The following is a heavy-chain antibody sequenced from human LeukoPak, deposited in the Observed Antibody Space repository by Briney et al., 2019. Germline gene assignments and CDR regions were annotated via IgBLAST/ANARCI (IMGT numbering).Heavy chain of an antibody. D-gene: IGHD3-10*01. CDR2: IYYSGST. CDR3: GRTMVRGVVDGFDN. Sequence: SETLSLTCTVSGGSISSSSYYWGWIRQPPGKGLEWIGSIYYSGSTYYNPSLKSRVTISVDTSKNQFSLKLSSVTAADPDVYYCGRTMVRGVVDGFDNWGQGTIVNVSS. CDR1: GGSISSSSYY. V-gene: IGHV4-39*01. J-gene: IGHJ3*02.